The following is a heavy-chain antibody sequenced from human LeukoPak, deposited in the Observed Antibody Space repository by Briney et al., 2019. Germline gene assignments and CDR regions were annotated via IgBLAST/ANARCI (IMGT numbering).Heavy chain of an antibody. CDR3: AGESFDI. CDR1: GFTFSSYA. J-gene: IGHJ3*02. V-gene: IGHV3-30*04. CDR2: ISKDGNSQ. Sequence: PGGSLRLSCAASGFTFSSYALDWVRQAPGKGLEWVAVISKDGNSQNYADSVKGRFTISRDNSKNTLYLQMNSQRPEDTAVYYCAGESFDIWGQGTTVTVSS.